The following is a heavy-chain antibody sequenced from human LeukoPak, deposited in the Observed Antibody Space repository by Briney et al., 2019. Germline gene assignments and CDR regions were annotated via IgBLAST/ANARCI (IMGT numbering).Heavy chain of an antibody. Sequence: PGGTLRLSCEASGFTFSSYGMSWVRQAPGKGLEWVSTISASGGSTYYADSVKGRFTISRDNSKNTLYLQMNSLRVEDTAVYYCAKGTERYSKNFDYWGQGILVSVSS. V-gene: IGHV3-23*01. J-gene: IGHJ4*02. CDR2: ISASGGST. CDR1: GFTFSSYG. CDR3: AKGTERYSKNFDY. D-gene: IGHD3-9*01.